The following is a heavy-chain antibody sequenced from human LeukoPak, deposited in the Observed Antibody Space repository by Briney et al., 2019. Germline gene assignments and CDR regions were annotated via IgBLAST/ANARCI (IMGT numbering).Heavy chain of an antibody. CDR3: ARHRRGLSGYYRGEAFDI. V-gene: IGHV5-51*01. Sequence: GESLKISLKGSGYSFTSYWIGWVRQMPGKGLEWMGIIYPGDSDTKYSPSFQGQVTISADKSISTAYLQWSSLKASDTAMYYCARHRRGLSGYYRGEAFDIWGQGTMVTVSS. CDR2: IYPGDSDT. J-gene: IGHJ3*02. D-gene: IGHD3-22*01. CDR1: GYSFTSYW.